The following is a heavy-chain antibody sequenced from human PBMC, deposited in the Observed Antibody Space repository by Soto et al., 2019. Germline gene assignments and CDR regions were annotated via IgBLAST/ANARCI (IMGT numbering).Heavy chain of an antibody. J-gene: IGHJ4*02. CDR1: GYFISSSHW. V-gene: IGHV4-28*05. CDR3: ARIATTTLGGLIDY. D-gene: IGHD4-4*01. Sequence: SETLSLTCRVSGYFISSSHWWGWIRQPPGKGLEWIGHINYSGSFYHDPSLKSRVTMSLDTSKHQFSLRLSSVTAVDTAVYYCARIATTTLGGLIDYWGRGTLVTVSS. CDR2: INYSGSF.